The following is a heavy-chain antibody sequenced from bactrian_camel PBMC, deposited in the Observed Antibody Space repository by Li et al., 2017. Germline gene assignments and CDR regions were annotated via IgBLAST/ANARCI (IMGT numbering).Heavy chain of an antibody. CDR1: GYTYTRYC. D-gene: IGHD3*01. Sequence: HVQLVESGGGSVQSGGSLKLSCVASGYTYTRYCKAWFRQAPGKQREGVAVIDSDGSTSYADSLKGRFTISQDNAKNTLYLRMNSLKTEDTAMYYCLEAITNYCGQGTQVTVS. J-gene: IGHJ4*01. CDR3: LEAITNY. CDR2: IDSDGST. V-gene: IGHV3S26*01.